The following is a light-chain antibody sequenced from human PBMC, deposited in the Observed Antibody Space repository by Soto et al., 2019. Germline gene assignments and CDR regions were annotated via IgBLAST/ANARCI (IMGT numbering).Light chain of an antibody. CDR2: GAF. Sequence: EIVLTQSPATLSLSPGERATLSCRASSSVTNFLAWYQQKPGQATSLLIYGAFNRDTGIPARFSGSGSGTHFTLTISRLAPEDSAVYYCQQRNVWPPVTFGQGKRLE. V-gene: IGKV3-11*01. J-gene: IGKJ5*01. CDR3: QQRNVWPPVT. CDR1: SSVTNF.